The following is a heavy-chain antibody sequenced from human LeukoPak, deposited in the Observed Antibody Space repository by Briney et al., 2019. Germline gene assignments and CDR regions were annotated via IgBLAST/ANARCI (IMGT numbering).Heavy chain of an antibody. Sequence: ERSLRLSCAASGFTFSSYGMHWVRQAPGKGLEWVAVIWYDGSNKYYADSVKGRFTISRDNSKNTLYLQMNSLRAEDTAVYYCAKDRARYYYYYYMDVWGKGTTVTVSS. J-gene: IGHJ6*03. CDR2: IWYDGSNK. V-gene: IGHV3-33*06. CDR1: GFTFSSYG. CDR3: AKDRARYYYYYYMDV.